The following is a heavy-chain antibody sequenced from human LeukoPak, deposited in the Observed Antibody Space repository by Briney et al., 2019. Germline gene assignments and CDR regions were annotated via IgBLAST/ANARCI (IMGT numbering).Heavy chain of an antibody. D-gene: IGHD2-21*02. Sequence: PGRSLRLSCAASGFTFSSYGMHWVRQAPGKGLEWVAVIWYDGSIKYYADSVKGRFTISRDNPKNTLYLQMNSLRAEDTAVYYCARVGSCDSGGDCYFGRYYYYYYGMDVWGQGTTVTVSS. CDR1: GFTFSSYG. V-gene: IGHV3-33*01. J-gene: IGHJ6*02. CDR2: IWYDGSIK. CDR3: ARVGSCDSGGDCYFGRYYYYYYGMDV.